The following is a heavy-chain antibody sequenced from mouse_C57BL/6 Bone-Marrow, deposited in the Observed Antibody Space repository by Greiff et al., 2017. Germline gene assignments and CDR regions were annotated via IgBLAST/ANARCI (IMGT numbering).Heavy chain of an antibody. V-gene: IGHV5-9*01. CDR2: ISGGGGNT. CDR1: GFTFSSYT. Sequence: EVKVVESGGGLVKPGGSLKLSCAASGFTFSSYTMSWVRQTPEKRLEWVATISGGGGNTYYPDSVKGRFTISRDNAKNTLYLQMSSLRSEDTALYYCARQCDDGYPWFAYWGQGTLVTVSA. J-gene: IGHJ3*01. CDR3: ARQCDDGYPWFAY. D-gene: IGHD2-3*01.